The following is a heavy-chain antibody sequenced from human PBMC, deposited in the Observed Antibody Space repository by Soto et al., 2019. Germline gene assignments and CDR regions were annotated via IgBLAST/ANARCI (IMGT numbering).Heavy chain of an antibody. Sequence: QVHLVESGGGVVQPGRSLRLSCAASGFTFSTTGMHWVRQAPGKGLEWVAMISHDGGDKHYTDSVKGRFTISRDTSKNTLYLQMNSLRPEDTAMNHCAKDLYGAGWYNYFDPWGQGTLVTVSS. CDR3: AKDLYGAGWYNYFDP. J-gene: IGHJ5*02. V-gene: IGHV3-30*18. D-gene: IGHD6-19*01. CDR2: ISHDGGDK. CDR1: GFTFSTTG.